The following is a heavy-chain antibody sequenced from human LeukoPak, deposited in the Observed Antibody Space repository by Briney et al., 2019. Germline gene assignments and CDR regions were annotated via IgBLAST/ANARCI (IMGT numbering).Heavy chain of an antibody. CDR1: GFIFCSYS. CDR3: ARARIAAAGAFDY. V-gene: IGHV3-21*01. CDR2: ISSSSSYI. D-gene: IGHD6-13*01. J-gene: IGHJ4*02. Sequence: PGGSLRLSCAGSGFIFCSYSMNWVRQAPGKGLEWVSSISSSSSYIYYADSVKGRFTISRDNAKNSLYLQMNSLRAEDTAVYYCARARIAAAGAFDYWGQGTLVTVSS.